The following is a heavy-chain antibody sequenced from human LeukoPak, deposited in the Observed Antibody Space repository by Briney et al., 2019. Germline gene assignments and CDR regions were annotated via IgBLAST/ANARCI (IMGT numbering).Heavy chain of an antibody. Sequence: SETLSLTCAVYGGSFSGYYWSWIRQPPGKGLEWIGEITHTGSTNHNPSLKSRVTLSVDTSKNQFSLKLSSVTAADTAVYFCARGDIAVGLQIWGQGTMVAVSS. D-gene: IGHD6-19*01. CDR2: ITHTGST. CDR1: GGSFSGYY. CDR3: ARGDIAVGLQI. V-gene: IGHV4-34*01. J-gene: IGHJ3*02.